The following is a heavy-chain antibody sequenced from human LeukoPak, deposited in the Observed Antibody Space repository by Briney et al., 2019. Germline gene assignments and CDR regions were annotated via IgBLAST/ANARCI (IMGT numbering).Heavy chain of an antibody. J-gene: IGHJ3*02. D-gene: IGHD6-13*01. V-gene: IGHV4-39*01. Sequence: SQTLSLTCTVSVGSISSSSYYCGWIRQPPGKGLEWIGSIYYSGSTHYNPSLKSRVTISVDTSKDQFSLKLSSVTAADTDVYYCARSVRTIAAAWHDAFDIWGQGTMVTVSS. CDR1: VGSISSSSYY. CDR2: IYYSGST. CDR3: ARSVRTIAAAWHDAFDI.